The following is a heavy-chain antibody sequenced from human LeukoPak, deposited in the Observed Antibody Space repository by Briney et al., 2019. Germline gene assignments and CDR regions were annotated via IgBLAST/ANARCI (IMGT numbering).Heavy chain of an antibody. J-gene: IGHJ4*02. D-gene: IGHD3-3*01. CDR1: GFTFSSSS. CDR2: ISSSSSYI. CDR3: ARVSVSYDFWSGYYDY. Sequence: GGSLRLSCAASGFTFSSSSMNWVRQAPGKGLEWVSSISSSSSYIYYADSVKGRFTISRDNAKNSLYLRMNSLRAEDTAVYYCARVSVSYDFWSGYYDYWGQGTLVTVSS. V-gene: IGHV3-21*01.